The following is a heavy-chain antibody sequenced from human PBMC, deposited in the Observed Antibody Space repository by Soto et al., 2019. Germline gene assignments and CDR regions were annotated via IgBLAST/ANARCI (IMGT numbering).Heavy chain of an antibody. D-gene: IGHD3-16*01. V-gene: IGHV3-23*01. CDR1: GFTFSNSA. J-gene: IGHJ4*02. CDR3: AKVPAYDYVWGTYYYFDY. Sequence: GSLRLSCAASGFTFSNSAMSWVRQAPGKGLEWVSSISGGGSSTYYADSVKGRFTISRDNSKNTLYLQMNSLRAEDTAVYYCAKVPAYDYVWGTYYYFDYWGLGALVTLSS. CDR2: ISGGGSST.